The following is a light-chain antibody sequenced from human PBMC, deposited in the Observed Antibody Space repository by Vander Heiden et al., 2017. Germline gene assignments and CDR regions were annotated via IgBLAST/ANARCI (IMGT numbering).Light chain of an antibody. Sequence: QSALTQPASVSGSPGQSITIPCTGSSSDVGSYNLVSWYQQYPGKAPKVMIYEGSKRPSGVSDRFSGSKSGNTASLTISGLQAEDEADYYGCSYAGSGIYVFGIETKVTVL. CDR1: SSDVGSYNL. CDR3: CSYAGSGIYV. CDR2: EGS. J-gene: IGLJ1*01. V-gene: IGLV2-23*01.